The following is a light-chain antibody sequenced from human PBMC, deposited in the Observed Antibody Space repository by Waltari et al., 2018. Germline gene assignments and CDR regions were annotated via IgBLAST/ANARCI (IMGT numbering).Light chain of an antibody. CDR1: SIRRTS. CDR3: LSRDTSSTRV. V-gene: IGLV3-19*01. J-gene: IGLJ3*02. Sequence: SSELTQDPDVSVALGQTVRLTCQGDSIRRTSASWYQQRPGQAPFLVLYGPDNRPSGIPDRFSGSTSGNTASLTITRAQAEDEGVYYCLSRDTSSTRVFGGGTTLTV. CDR2: GPD.